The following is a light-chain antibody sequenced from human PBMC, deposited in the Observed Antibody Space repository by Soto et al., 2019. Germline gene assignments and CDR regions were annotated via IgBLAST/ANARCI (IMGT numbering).Light chain of an antibody. V-gene: IGKV3-20*01. CDR1: QSVSSDY. CDR2: GAS. Sequence: EIVLTQSPGTLSLSPGERATLSCRASQSVSSDYLAWYQQKPGQAPRVLIYGASSRATGIPDRFSGSGSGTDFTLTIRSLQSEDFAVYYCQQYKNGWTFGQGTKVDIK. J-gene: IGKJ1*01. CDR3: QQYKNGWT.